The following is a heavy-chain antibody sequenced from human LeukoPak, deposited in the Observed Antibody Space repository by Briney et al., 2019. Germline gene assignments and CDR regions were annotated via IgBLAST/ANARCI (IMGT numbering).Heavy chain of an antibody. CDR3: ARGKNGYGEIIDY. D-gene: IGHD4-17*01. J-gene: IGHJ4*02. V-gene: IGHV3-53*01. CDR2: IYSGGST. CDR1: GFPVSRNY. Sequence: GGSLHLSCAASGFPVSRNYMRWVRQAPGKGLEWVSVIYSGGSTYYADSVKGRFTISRDNSKNTLYLQMNSLRAEDTAVYYCARGKNGYGEIIDYWGQGTLVTVSS.